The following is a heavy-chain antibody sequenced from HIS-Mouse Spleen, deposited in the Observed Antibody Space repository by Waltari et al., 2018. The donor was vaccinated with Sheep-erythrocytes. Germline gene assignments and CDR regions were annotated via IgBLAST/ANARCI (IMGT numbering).Heavy chain of an antibody. J-gene: IGHJ3*02. CDR2: IKQDGSEK. Sequence: EVQLVESGGGVVEAGGSLRVPCAASGFTFSCYRMSWVRQAPGKGLEWVANIKQDGSEKYYVDSVKGRFTISRDNAKNSLYLQMNSLRAEDTAVYYCARAVAGTPDAFDIWGQGTMVTVSS. CDR3: ARAVAGTPDAFDI. CDR1: GFTFSCYR. V-gene: IGHV3-7*01. D-gene: IGHD1-7*01.